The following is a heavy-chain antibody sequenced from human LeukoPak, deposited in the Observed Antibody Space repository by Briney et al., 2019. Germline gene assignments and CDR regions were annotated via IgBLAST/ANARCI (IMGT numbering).Heavy chain of an antibody. V-gene: IGHV4-39*07. Sequence: PSETLSLTCIGPGGSISSSNYYWAWIRQPPGKGLEWIGTFYSGGSAYYNPSLTSRVSISKDTSDNQFSLRLYSVTAADTAVYYCARKQGGTMYDVWGQGTQVTVSS. CDR1: GGSISSSNYY. CDR3: ARKQGGTMYDV. J-gene: IGHJ4*02. CDR2: FYSGGSA. D-gene: IGHD1-7*01.